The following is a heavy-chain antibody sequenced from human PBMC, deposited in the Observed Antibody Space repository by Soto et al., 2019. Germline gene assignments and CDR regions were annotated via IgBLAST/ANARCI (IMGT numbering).Heavy chain of an antibody. V-gene: IGHV4-4*07. CDR2: IYTSGST. CDR3: ARDLSGYCSSTSCSSYHSWFDP. CDR1: GGSISSYY. D-gene: IGHD2-2*01. J-gene: IGHJ5*02. Sequence: SETLSLTCTVSGGSISSYYWSWIRQPAGKGLEWIGRIYTSGSTNYNPSLKSRVTMSVDTSKNQFSLKLSSVTAADTAVYYCARDLSGYCSSTSCSSYHSWFDPWGQGTLVTVSS.